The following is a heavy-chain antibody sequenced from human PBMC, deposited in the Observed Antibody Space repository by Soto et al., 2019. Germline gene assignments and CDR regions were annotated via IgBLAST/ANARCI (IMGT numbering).Heavy chain of an antibody. CDR3: VRVLDSSWYADL. V-gene: IGHV4-61*03. Sequence: QVQLQESGPGLVKPSETLSLTCSVSGGSVSNASFYWTWIRQAPGTGLEYIGYIFYTGVTHYNPSLSSRVTISPDTVKNHFSLKLNSMTAADTAVYYCVRVLDSSWYADLWGRGTLVTVSS. D-gene: IGHD3-22*01. CDR1: GGSVSNASFY. J-gene: IGHJ2*01. CDR2: IFYTGVT.